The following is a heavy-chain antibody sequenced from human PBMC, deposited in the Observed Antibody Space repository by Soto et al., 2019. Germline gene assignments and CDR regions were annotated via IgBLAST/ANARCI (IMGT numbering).Heavy chain of an antibody. D-gene: IGHD3-22*01. CDR1: GGSIRNYY. CDR3: ARDEYYDSNNWFEH. Sequence: SETLSLTCTVSGGSIRNYYWSWIRQPAGEGLEWIGRVYSTGTTNYNPSLRSRVAMSVDTSKNQFSLRLDSVTAADTATYFCARDEYYDSNNWFEHWGLGTLVTVSS. J-gene: IGHJ5*02. CDR2: VYSTGTT. V-gene: IGHV4-4*07.